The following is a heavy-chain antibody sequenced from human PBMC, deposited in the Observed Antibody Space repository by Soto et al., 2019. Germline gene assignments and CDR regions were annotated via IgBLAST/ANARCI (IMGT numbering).Heavy chain of an antibody. CDR1: GFTVSTKY. J-gene: IGHJ3*02. CDR3: ARDPAFHI. V-gene: IGHV3-66*01. CDR2: TYTGAGT. Sequence: EVQLVESGGGLVQPGGSLTLSCAGSGFTVSTKYMNWIRQAPGKGLEWVSVTYTGAGTYYAPSVKGRFTMSRDDSKDTLYLQMTGLRVEDTAVYYCARDPAFHIWGQGTMVIVSS.